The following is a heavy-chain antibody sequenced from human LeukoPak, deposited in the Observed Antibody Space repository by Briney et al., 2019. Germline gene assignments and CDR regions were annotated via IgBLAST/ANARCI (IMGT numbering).Heavy chain of an antibody. J-gene: IGHJ4*02. CDR2: IIPIFGTA. D-gene: IGHD3-22*01. CDR1: GYTFTSYG. V-gene: IGHV1-69*13. CDR3: ARGGYYYGSSGYFYFDY. Sequence: SVKVSCKASGYTFTSYGISWVRQAPGQGLEWMGGIIPIFGTANYAQKFQGRVTITADESTSTAYMELSSLRSEDTAVYYCARGGYYYGSSGYFYFDYWGQGTLVTVSS.